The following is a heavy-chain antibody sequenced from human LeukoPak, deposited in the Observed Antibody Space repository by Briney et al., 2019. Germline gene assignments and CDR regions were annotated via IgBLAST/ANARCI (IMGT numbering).Heavy chain of an antibody. D-gene: IGHD5-12*01. CDR3: ARYYGYDIDS. CDR2: IYPDDSDT. CDR1: GYRFSTFW. V-gene: IGHV5-51*01. J-gene: IGHJ4*02. Sequence: GESLKISCRGSGYRFSTFWIGWVRQVPGKGLEWMGVIYPDDSDTRYSPSFQGQVTISVDKSTTTAYLQWHSLTASDTAMYYCARYYGYDIDSWGQGTLVIVSS.